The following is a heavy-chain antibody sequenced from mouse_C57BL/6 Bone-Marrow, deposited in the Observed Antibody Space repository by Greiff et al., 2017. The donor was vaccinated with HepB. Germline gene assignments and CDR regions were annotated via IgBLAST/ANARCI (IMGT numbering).Heavy chain of an antibody. CDR1: GFTFSDYY. CDR3: ARHEWLLRDYAMDY. V-gene: IGHV5-12*01. J-gene: IGHJ4*01. CDR2: ISNGGGST. D-gene: IGHD2-3*01. Sequence: EVKLVESGGGLVQPGGSLKLSCAASGFTFSDYYMYWVRQTPEKRLEWVAYISNGGGSTYYPDTVKGRFTISRDNAKNTLYLQMSRLKSEDTAMYYCARHEWLLRDYAMDYWGQGTSVTVSS.